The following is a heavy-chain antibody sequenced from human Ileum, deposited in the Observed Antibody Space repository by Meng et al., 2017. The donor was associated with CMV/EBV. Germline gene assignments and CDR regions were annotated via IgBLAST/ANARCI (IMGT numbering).Heavy chain of an antibody. CDR3: ARDPPGDGGVTSDY. V-gene: IGHV3-7*01. Sequence: GGSLRLSCVASGFTFNNYWMNWVRQTPGKGLEWVANINQDGSQRYYLDSVKGRFSISRDNAKNSLFLQMNGLRADDTALYYCARDPPGDGGVTSDYWGQGILVTVSS. J-gene: IGHJ4*02. CDR2: INQDGSQR. CDR1: GFTFNNYW. D-gene: IGHD7-27*01.